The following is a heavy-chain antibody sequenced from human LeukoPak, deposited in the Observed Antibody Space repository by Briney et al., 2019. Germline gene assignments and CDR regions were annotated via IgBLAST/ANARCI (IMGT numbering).Heavy chain of an antibody. CDR3: ARVGGLDAFDI. V-gene: IGHV3-53*04. CDR1: GFTFSNYV. Sequence: GGSLRLSCAASGFTFSNYVMNWVRQAPGKGLEWVSVIYSGGSTYYTDSVKGRFTISRHNSQNTLFLHMNTLRAEDTAVYYCARVGGLDAFDIWGQGTMVTVSS. D-gene: IGHD1-26*01. CDR2: IYSGGST. J-gene: IGHJ3*02.